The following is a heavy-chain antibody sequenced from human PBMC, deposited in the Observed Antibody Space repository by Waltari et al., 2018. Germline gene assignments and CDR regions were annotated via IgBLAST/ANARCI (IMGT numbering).Heavy chain of an antibody. Sequence: TFSSYAMHWVRQAPGKGLEWVAVISYDGSNKYYADSVKGRFTISRDNSKNTLYLQMNSLRAEDMAVYSCARGPRITMVRGDPSFDYWGQGTLVTVSS. J-gene: IGHJ4*02. CDR3: ARGPRITMVRGDPSFDY. CDR2: ISYDGSNK. V-gene: IGHV3-30*04. D-gene: IGHD3-10*01. CDR1: TFSSYA.